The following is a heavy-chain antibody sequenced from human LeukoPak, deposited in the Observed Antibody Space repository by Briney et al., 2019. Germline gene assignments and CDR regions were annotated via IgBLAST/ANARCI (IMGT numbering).Heavy chain of an antibody. Sequence: SETLSLTCAVYGGSFSGYYWSWIRQPPGKGLEWIGEINHSGSTNYNPFLKSRVTISVDTSKNQFSLKLSSVTAADTAVYYCARGLSHYCSSTSCYGPPFDYWGQGTLVTVSS. CDR3: ARGLSHYCSSTSCYGPPFDY. J-gene: IGHJ4*02. V-gene: IGHV4-34*01. CDR1: GGSFSGYY. D-gene: IGHD2-2*01. CDR2: INHSGST.